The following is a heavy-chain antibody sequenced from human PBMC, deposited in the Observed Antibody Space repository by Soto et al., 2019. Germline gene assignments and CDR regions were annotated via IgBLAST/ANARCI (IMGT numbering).Heavy chain of an antibody. CDR1: GFTFSNAW. D-gene: IGHD3-22*01. CDR2: IKSKTDGGTT. V-gene: IGHV3-15*01. Sequence: GSLRLSCAASGFTFSNAWMSWVRQAPGKGLEWVGRIKSKTDGGTTDYAAPVKGRFTISRDDSKNTLYLQMNSLKTEDTAVYYCTTAPFPLYYYDSSGYYWLDYWGQGTLVTVSS. CDR3: TTAPFPLYYYDSSGYYWLDY. J-gene: IGHJ4*02.